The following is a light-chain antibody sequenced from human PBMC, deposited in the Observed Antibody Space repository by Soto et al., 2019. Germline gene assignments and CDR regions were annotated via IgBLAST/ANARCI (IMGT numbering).Light chain of an antibody. J-gene: IGLJ1*01. CDR1: SSNIGSNY. CDR2: RNN. Sequence: QSVLTQPPSASGTPGQRVTISCSGSSSNIGSNYVYWYQQLPGTAPKLLIYRNNQRPSGVPDRFSGSKSGTSASLAISGLRSEDEAEYYCAAWDDSLSVRYVFGTGTKLTVL. V-gene: IGLV1-47*01. CDR3: AAWDDSLSVRYV.